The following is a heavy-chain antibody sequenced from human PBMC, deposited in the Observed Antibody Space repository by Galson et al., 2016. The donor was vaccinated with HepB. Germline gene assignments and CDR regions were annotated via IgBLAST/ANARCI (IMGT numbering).Heavy chain of an antibody. CDR1: GFTVSSDY. J-gene: IGHJ4*01. CDR3: SSVPNDYGRALGY. D-gene: IGHD4-17*01. CDR2: IYSGGTT. V-gene: IGHV3-53*01. Sequence: SLRLSCAASGFTVSSDYMSWVRQAPGKGLEWVSIIYSGGTTYYADSVKGRFTISRDNSKNTLYLQMNSLRAEDTAVYYFSSVPNDYGRALGYWGHGTLVTVSS.